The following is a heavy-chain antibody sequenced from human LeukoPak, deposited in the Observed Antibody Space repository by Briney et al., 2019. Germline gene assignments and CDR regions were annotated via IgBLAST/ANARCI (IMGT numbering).Heavy chain of an antibody. CDR3: ARDSNGYYYYMDV. V-gene: IGHV1-69*13. D-gene: IGHD3-22*01. Sequence: ASVKVSCKASGGTFSSYAISWVRQAPGQGLERMGGIIPIFGTANYAQKFQGRVTITAEESTSTAYVELSSLRSEDTAVYYCARDSNGYYYYMDVWGKGTTVTVSS. J-gene: IGHJ6*03. CDR1: GGTFSSYA. CDR2: IIPIFGTA.